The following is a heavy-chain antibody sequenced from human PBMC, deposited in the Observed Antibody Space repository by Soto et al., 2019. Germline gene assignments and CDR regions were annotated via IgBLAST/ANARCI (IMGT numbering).Heavy chain of an antibody. CDR3: AKVNVVVVAATFEYEYYFDY. CDR1: GFTVSSNY. D-gene: IGHD2-15*01. J-gene: IGHJ4*02. CDR2: ISNTGST. V-gene: IGHV3-53*01. Sequence: GGSLRLSCVASGFTVSSNYMSWVRQAPGRGLEWVSAISNTGSTYYAGSVKGRSTISRDSSTNTLYLEVNSLRADDTAVYYCAKVNVVVVAATFEYEYYFDYWGQGTLVTVS.